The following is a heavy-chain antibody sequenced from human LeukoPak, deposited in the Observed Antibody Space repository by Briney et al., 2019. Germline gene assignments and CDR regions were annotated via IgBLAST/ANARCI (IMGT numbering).Heavy chain of an antibody. D-gene: IGHD2-15*01. J-gene: IGHJ4*02. CDR2: ISSSSSYI. CDR3: ARDAGPAATYDY. Sequence: IPGGSLRLPCAASGFTFSSYSMNWVRQAPGKGLEWVSSISSSSSYIYYADSVKGRFTISRDNAKNSLYLQMNSLRAEDTAVYYCARDAGPAATYDYWGQGTLVTVSS. V-gene: IGHV3-21*01. CDR1: GFTFSSYS.